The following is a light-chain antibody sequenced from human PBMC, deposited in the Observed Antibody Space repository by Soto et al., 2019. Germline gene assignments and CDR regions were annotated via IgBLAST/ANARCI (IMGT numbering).Light chain of an antibody. V-gene: IGKV3-20*01. Sequence: TVSVYTGEKATLSCRASQSITNNYLAWYQQKPGRAHRLLIYGASSRATGIPDRFSGSGSGTDFTLTIFRLEPEDIAMYSGQPDGQLVRFAGGTKV. J-gene: IGKJ4*01. CDR1: QSITNNY. CDR2: GAS. CDR3: QPDGQLVR.